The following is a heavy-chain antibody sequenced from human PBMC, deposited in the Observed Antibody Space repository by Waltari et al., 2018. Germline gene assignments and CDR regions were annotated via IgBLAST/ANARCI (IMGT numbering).Heavy chain of an antibody. CDR3: AKEGGYCSSTSCYLGYYFDY. Sequence: EVQLVESGGGLVQPGGSLRLSCAASGFTFSSSAMTCVRQAPGKGLGWVSAISGSGGSTYYADTVKGRFTISRDNSKNTLYLQMNSLRAEDTAVYYCAKEGGYCSSTSCYLGYYFDYWGQGTLVTVSS. CDR1: GFTFSSSA. CDR2: ISGSGGST. V-gene: IGHV3-23*04. J-gene: IGHJ4*02. D-gene: IGHD2-2*01.